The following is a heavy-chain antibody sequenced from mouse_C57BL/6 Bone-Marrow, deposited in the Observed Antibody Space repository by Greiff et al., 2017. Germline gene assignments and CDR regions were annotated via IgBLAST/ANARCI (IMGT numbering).Heavy chain of an antibody. J-gene: IGHJ2*01. D-gene: IGHD1-1*01. CDR2: IDPENGDT. CDR1: GFNIKDDY. CDR3: TTGYYGSSYSY. V-gene: IGHV14-4*01. Sequence: VHVKQSGAELVRPGASVKLSCTASGFNIKDDYMHWVKQRPEQGLEWIGWIDPENGDTEYASKFQGKATITADTSSNTAYLQLSSLTSEDTAVYYCTTGYYGSSYSYWGQGTTLTVSS.